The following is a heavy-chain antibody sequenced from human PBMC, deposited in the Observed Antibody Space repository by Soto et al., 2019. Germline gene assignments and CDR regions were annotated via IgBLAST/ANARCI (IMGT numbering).Heavy chain of an antibody. D-gene: IGHD5-12*01. CDR3: AREFRGYSGYDPSNWFDP. J-gene: IGHJ5*02. V-gene: IGHV1-2*02. CDR1: GYTFTGYY. CDR2: INPNSGGT. Sequence: GASVKVSCKASGYTFTGYYMHCVRQAPGQVLEWMGWINPNSGGTNYAQKFQGRVTMTRDTSISTAYMELSRLRSDDTAVYYCAREFRGYSGYDPSNWFDPWGQGTLVTVSS.